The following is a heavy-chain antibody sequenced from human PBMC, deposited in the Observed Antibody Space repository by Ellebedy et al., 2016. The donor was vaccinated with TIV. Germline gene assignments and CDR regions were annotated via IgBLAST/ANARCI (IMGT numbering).Heavy chain of an antibody. D-gene: IGHD6-13*01. V-gene: IGHV4-59*08. CDR1: GGSLSGFY. J-gene: IGHJ4*02. CDR2: ILNNGDT. Sequence: MPSETLSLTCTVSGGSLSGFYWSWIRQPPGKGLEWIGYILNNGDTTYNPSLKSRVTMSMDKAKNQFSLKVNAVTAADTAVYFCARHQGGVAAGSARVLDYWGQGALFAVSS. CDR3: ARHQGGVAAGSARVLDY.